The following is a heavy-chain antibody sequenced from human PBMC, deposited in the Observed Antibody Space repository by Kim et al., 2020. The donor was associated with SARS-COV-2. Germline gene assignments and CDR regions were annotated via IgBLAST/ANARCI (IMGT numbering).Heavy chain of an antibody. V-gene: IGHV3-23*01. CDR1: GLTFGTYV. CDR2: ITSNGIT. D-gene: IGHD2-21*02. CDR3: ARGVTY. J-gene: IGHJ4*02. Sequence: GGSLRLSCAASGLTFGTYVVAWVRQAPGKGLEWVSGITSNGITSYIDSVKGRFTISRDNSKNTMYLQMNNLRADDTALYFCARGVTYWGQGTLVTVSP.